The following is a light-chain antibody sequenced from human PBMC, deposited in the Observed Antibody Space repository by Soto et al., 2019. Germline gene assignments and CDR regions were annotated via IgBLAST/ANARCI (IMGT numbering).Light chain of an antibody. CDR2: GAS. Sequence: EIVLTQSPGTLSLSPGERATLSCRASQSVDSTYLAWYQQKPGQAPRLLIYGASTRATGIPARFSGSGSGADFTLTISSLEPEDFALYYCQQHINWPLTFGGGTKVDI. J-gene: IGKJ4*01. V-gene: IGKV3-11*01. CDR3: QQHINWPLT. CDR1: QSVDSTY.